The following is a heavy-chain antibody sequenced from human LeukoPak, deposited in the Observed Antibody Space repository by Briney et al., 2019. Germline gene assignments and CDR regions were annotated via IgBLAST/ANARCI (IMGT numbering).Heavy chain of an antibody. V-gene: IGHV4-38-2*01. CDR3: ARPPVLFGESAYDAFDI. J-gene: IGHJ3*02. Sequence: SETLSLTCAVSGFSISMGYYWVWIRQPAGQGLEWIGSIHPSGTTFYNSSLNSRVTMSIDAPKNQFSLRLSLVTAADTAVYYCARPPVLFGESAYDAFDIWGQGTMVTVSS. CDR2: IHPSGTT. D-gene: IGHD3-10*01. CDR1: GFSISMGYY.